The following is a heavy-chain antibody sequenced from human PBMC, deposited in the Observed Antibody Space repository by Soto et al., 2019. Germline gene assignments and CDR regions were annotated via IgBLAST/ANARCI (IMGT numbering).Heavy chain of an antibody. CDR2: INHSGST. J-gene: IGHJ4*02. V-gene: IGHV4-34*01. CDR1: GGSLSGYY. D-gene: IGHD4-17*01. CDR3: ARETTVVTLSRPTQRGVDY. Sequence: QVQLQQWGAGLLRPSETLSLTCAVYGGSLSGYYWSWLRQPPGKGLEWIGEINHSGSTNYNPSLKSRVTISGDTSKNQFSLKLSSGTASDAAVDYCARETTVVTLSRPTQRGVDYWGKGDLVTVS.